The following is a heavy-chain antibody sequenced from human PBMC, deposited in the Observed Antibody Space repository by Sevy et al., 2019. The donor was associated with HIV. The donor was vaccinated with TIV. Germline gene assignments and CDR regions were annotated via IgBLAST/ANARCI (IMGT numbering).Heavy chain of an antibody. D-gene: IGHD3-3*01. J-gene: IGHJ4*02. CDR3: ADPRYDFWSGYPLYFDY. Sequence: SETLSLTCTVSGGSISSSSYYLGWIRQPPGKGLEWIGSIYYSGSTYYNPSLKSRVTISVDTSKNQFSLKLSSVTAADTAVYYCADPRYDFWSGYPLYFDYWGQGTLVTVSS. V-gene: IGHV4-39*01. CDR2: IYYSGST. CDR1: GGSISSSSYY.